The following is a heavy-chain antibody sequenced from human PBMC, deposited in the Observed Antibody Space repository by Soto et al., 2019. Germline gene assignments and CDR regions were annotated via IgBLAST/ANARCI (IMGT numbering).Heavy chain of an antibody. CDR2: IVVGSGNT. V-gene: IGHV1-58*01. Sequence: SVKVSCKASGFTFTSSAVQWVRQARGQRLEWIGWIVVGSGNTNYAQKFQERVTITRDMSTSTAYMALSSLRSEYTAVYYCAADPGLDRGSYRDYWGQGTLVTVSS. CDR1: GFTFTSSA. J-gene: IGHJ4*02. CDR3: AADPGLDRGSYRDY. D-gene: IGHD1-26*01.